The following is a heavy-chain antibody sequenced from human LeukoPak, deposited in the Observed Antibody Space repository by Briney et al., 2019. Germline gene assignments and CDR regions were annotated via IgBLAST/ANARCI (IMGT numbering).Heavy chain of an antibody. CDR2: ITHSGST. CDR1: GGSFCGYY. Sequence: ESLSLTCAVYGGSFCGYYWSGIRQPPGKGREWIGEITHSGSTHYTPSLKSLVNISVDTSKNQFSLKLSSVTAADTAVYYCARGDLRLLDYWGQGTLVTVSS. V-gene: IGHV4-34*01. J-gene: IGHJ4*02. D-gene: IGHD5-12*01. CDR3: ARGDLRLLDY.